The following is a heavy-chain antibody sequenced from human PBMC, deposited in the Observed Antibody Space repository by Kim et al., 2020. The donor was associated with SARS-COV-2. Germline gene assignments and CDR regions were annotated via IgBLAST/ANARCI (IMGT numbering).Heavy chain of an antibody. CDR3: ARVSSGSSSWYWFDP. V-gene: IGHV3-11*05. CDR2: TSSSGSYI. CDR1: GFTFSDYY. J-gene: IGHJ5*02. D-gene: IGHD6-13*01. Sequence: GGSLRLSCAASGFTFSDYYMTWIRQAPGKGLDWLSYTSSSGSYIKYADSVKGRFTISRDNAKNSLYLQMNSLRAEDTAVYYCARVSSGSSSWYWFDPWGQGTLVTVSS.